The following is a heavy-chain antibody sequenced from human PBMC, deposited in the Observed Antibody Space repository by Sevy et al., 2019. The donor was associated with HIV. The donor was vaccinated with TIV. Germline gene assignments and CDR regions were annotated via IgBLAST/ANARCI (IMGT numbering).Heavy chain of an antibody. Sequence: GGSLRLSCAASGFTFSNYVMSWVRQAPGKGLQWVSVISVSGGSTDYADSVKGRFTISRDNSKNTMFLQMNSRRAEDTAEDYWARRPDLGVVIPTGVLDVWGQGTTVTVSS. CDR2: ISVSGGST. CDR3: ARRPDLGVVIPTGVLDV. D-gene: IGHD3-3*01. J-gene: IGHJ6*02. V-gene: IGHV3-23*01. CDR1: GFTFSNYV.